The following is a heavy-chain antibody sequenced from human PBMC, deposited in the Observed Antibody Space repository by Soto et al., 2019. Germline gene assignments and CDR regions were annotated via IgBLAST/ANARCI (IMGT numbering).Heavy chain of an antibody. V-gene: IGHV1-69*02. CDR3: ARPYCSGGSCYGAFDI. J-gene: IGHJ3*02. CDR1: GGTFSSYT. CDR2: IIPILGIA. Sequence: QVQLVQSGAEVKKPGSSVKVSCNASGGTFSSYTISWVRQAPGQGLEWMGRIIPILGIANYAQKFQGRVTITADKSTSTAYMELISLRSEDTAVYYCARPYCSGGSCYGAFDIWGQGTMVTVSS. D-gene: IGHD2-15*01.